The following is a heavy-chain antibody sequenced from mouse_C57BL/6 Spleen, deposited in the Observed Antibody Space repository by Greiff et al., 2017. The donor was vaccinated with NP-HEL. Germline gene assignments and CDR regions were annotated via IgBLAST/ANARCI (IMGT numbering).Heavy chain of an antibody. J-gene: IGHJ4*01. V-gene: IGHV1-82*01. Sequence: VQLQQSGPELVKPGASVKISCKASGYAFSSSWMNWVKQRPGKGLEWIGRIYPGDGDTNYNGKFKGKATLTADKSSSTAYMQLSRLTSEDSAVYFGARKDYGSSYAMDYWGQGTSVTVSS. CDR1: GYAFSSSW. CDR3: ARKDYGSSYAMDY. CDR2: IYPGDGDT. D-gene: IGHD1-1*01.